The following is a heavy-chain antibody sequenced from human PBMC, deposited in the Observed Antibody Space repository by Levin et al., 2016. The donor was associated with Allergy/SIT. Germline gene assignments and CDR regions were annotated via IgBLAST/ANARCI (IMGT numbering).Heavy chain of an antibody. D-gene: IGHD6-13*01. J-gene: IGHJ6*02. CDR2: INPNSGGT. V-gene: IGHV1-2*02. CDR3: ATNLAVAAPGGYFFYYAMDV. Sequence: WVRQAPGQGLEWMGWINPNSGGTNYPQKFQGRVTVTRDTPISTAYMELNNLRSDDTAVYYCATNLAVAAPGGYFFYYAMDVWGQGTTVTVSS.